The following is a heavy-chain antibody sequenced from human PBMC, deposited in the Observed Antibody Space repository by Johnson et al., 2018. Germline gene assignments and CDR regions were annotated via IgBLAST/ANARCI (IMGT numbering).Heavy chain of an antibody. J-gene: IGHJ1*01. CDR1: GYTFTSYY. D-gene: IGHD3-22*01. CDR3: AREDRGYSSGYAH. CDR2: INPSVGST. V-gene: IGHV1-46*01. Sequence: QVQLQESGAEVKKPGASVKVSCKASGYTFTSYYMHWVRLAPGQGLEWMGIINPSVGSTSYAQKFQGRVTMTRDTSTSTVYMELGSLRSEDSAVYYCAREDRGYSSGYAHWGQGTLVTVAS.